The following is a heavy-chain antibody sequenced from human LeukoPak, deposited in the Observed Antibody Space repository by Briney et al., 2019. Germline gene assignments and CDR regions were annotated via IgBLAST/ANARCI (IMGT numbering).Heavy chain of an antibody. J-gene: IGHJ4*02. CDR3: ASGMIQLWATPDY. CDR1: GFTFSSYE. Sequence: GGSLRLSCAASGFTFSSYEMNWVRQAPGKGLEWVSSISSSSSYIYYADSVKGRFTISRDNAKNSLYLQMNSLRAEDTAVYYCASGMIQLWATPDYWGQGTLVTVSS. D-gene: IGHD5-18*01. CDR2: ISSSSSYI. V-gene: IGHV3-21*01.